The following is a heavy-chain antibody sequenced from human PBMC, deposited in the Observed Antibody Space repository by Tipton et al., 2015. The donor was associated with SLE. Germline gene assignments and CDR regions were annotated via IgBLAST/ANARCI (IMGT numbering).Heavy chain of an antibody. D-gene: IGHD4-11*01. Sequence: TLSLTCAVYGGSFSGYYWSWIRQPPGKGLEWIGEINHSGSTNYNPSPKSRVTISVDTSKNQFSLKLSSVTAADTAVYYCAKVLGTVTTPYFDYWGQGTLVTVSS. CDR3: AKVLGTVTTPYFDY. CDR1: GGSFSGYY. V-gene: IGHV4-34*01. J-gene: IGHJ4*02. CDR2: INHSGST.